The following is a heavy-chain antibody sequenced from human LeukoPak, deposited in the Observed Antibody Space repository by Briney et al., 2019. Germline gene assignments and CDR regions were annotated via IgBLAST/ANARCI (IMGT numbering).Heavy chain of an antibody. D-gene: IGHD3-22*01. Sequence: GASVKVSCKASGGTFSSYAISWVRQAPGQGLEWMGGIIPIFGTANYAQKFQGRVTITADGSTSTAYMELSSLRSEDTAVYYCARDGSSGYFDYWGQGTLVTVSS. CDR1: GGTFSSYA. V-gene: IGHV1-69*13. CDR2: IIPIFGTA. CDR3: ARDGSSGYFDY. J-gene: IGHJ4*02.